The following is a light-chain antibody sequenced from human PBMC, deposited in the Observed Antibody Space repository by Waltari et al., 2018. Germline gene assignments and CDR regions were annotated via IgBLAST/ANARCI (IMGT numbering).Light chain of an antibody. Sequence: IQLTHSPSSLSASVGHRVTITCRASQDISSSLAWYQQKPGKAPKLLIYGASTLQSGVPSRFSGSGSGTDFTLTINSLQPDDFATYYCQQLHSYPRTFGRGTNLEI. CDR3: QQLHSYPRT. CDR2: GAS. J-gene: IGKJ2*01. V-gene: IGKV1-9*01. CDR1: QDISSS.